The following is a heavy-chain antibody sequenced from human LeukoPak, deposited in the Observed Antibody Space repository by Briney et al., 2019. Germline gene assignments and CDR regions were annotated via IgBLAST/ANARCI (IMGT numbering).Heavy chain of an antibody. CDR2: IYTSGST. CDR3: ARGRYSYGIFDY. CDR1: GGSISSGGYY. V-gene: IGHV4-61*02. J-gene: IGHJ4*02. D-gene: IGHD1-26*01. Sequence: PSQTLSLTCTVSGGSISSGGYYWSWIRQPAGKGLEWIGRIYTSGSTNYNPSLKSRVTMSVDTSKNQFSLKLSSVTAADTAVYYCARGRYSYGIFDYWGQGTLVTVSA.